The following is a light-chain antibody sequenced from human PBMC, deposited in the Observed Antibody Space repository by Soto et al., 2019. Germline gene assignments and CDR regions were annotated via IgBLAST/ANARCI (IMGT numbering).Light chain of an antibody. V-gene: IGKV1-5*03. Sequence: DIQMTQSPSTLSASVGDRVTITCRAGQTISKYLAWYQQKPGEAPNLLIYTASTLKSGVPSRFSGSGSGTEFTLTISSLQPDDFATYYCQQYNSFPSFGQGTKVEIK. CDR3: QQYNSFPS. CDR1: QTISKY. CDR2: TAS. J-gene: IGKJ1*01.